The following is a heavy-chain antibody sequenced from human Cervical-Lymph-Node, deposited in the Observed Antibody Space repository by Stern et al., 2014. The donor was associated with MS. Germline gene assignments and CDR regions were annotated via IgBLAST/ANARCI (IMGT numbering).Heavy chain of an antibody. V-gene: IGHV1-46*03. CDR2: INPSGGST. Sequence: QVQLVQSGAEVKKPGASVKVSCKASGYTFTSYYMHWVRQAPGQGLEWMGIINPSGGSTSYAQKFQGRVTMTRDTSTSTVYMELSSLRSEDTAVYYCARALSGWYPDDAFDIWGQGTMVTVSS. CDR3: ARALSGWYPDDAFDI. D-gene: IGHD6-19*01. CDR1: GYTFTSYY. J-gene: IGHJ3*02.